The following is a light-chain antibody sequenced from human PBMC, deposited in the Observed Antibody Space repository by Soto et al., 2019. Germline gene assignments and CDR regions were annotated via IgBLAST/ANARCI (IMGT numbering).Light chain of an antibody. Sequence: QSVLTQPASVSGSPGQSITISCTGTSSDIGDSNYVSWYQQHPGKAPKPVIYDVSNRPSGVSNRFSGSKSANTASLTISGLQAEDEADYYCSSFRSSSTSYVFGTGTKVTVL. CDR1: SSDIGDSNY. CDR2: DVS. CDR3: SSFRSSSTSYV. J-gene: IGLJ1*01. V-gene: IGLV2-14*03.